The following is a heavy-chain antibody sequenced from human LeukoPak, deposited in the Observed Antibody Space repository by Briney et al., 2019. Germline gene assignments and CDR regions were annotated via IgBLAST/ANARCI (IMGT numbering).Heavy chain of an antibody. CDR1: GFTFNDYG. Sequence: GGSLRLSCAASGFTFNDYGMSWVRQAPGKGLEWVSGINWNGGSTAYADSVRGRFTISRDNAKNSLYLQMSSLRAEDTAFYYCARAHNWKYGTFDYWGQGTLVTVSS. J-gene: IGHJ4*02. CDR2: INWNGGST. CDR3: ARAHNWKYGTFDY. V-gene: IGHV3-20*04. D-gene: IGHD1-7*01.